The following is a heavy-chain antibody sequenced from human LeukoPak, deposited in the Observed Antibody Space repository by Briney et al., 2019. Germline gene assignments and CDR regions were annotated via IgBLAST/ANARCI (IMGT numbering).Heavy chain of an antibody. CDR1: GFTFSSHG. CDR2: ISPSGGIT. Sequence: SGGSLRLSCAASGFTFSSHGMNWVRQAPGKGLEWVSGISPSGGITYYTDSVKGWFTISRDNSKNTVSLQMNSLRGEDTAVYYCAKDDAWGRYKDWGQGTLVTVSS. V-gene: IGHV3-23*01. J-gene: IGHJ1*01. CDR3: AKDDAWGRYKD. D-gene: IGHD3-16*01.